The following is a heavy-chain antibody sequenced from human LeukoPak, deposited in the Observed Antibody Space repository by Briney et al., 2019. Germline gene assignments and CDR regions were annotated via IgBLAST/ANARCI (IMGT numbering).Heavy chain of an antibody. J-gene: IGHJ4*02. V-gene: IGHV3-7*01. Sequence: GGSLRLSCAVSGFTFSDYWMTWVRQAPGRGLEWVANIKEDGSDKQYVDSVQGRFTISRDNAENSLYLQMNSLRAEDTAVYYCASSTTVVTPFDYWGQGTLIAVSS. CDR1: GFTFSDYW. CDR3: ASSTTVVTPFDY. D-gene: IGHD4-23*01. CDR2: IKEDGSDK.